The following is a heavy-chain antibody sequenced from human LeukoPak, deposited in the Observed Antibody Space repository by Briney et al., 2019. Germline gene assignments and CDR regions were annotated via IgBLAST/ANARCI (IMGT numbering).Heavy chain of an antibody. CDR1: GGSFSGYY. D-gene: IGHD3-3*01. CDR3: ARGFRSGYSFDY. CDR2: INHSGST. Sequence: SETLSLTCAVYGGSFSGYYWSWIRQPPGKGLEWIGEINHSGSTNYNPSLKSRVTISVDTSKNQFSLKLSSVTAADTAVYYCARGFRSGYSFDYWGQGTLVTVSS. J-gene: IGHJ4*02. V-gene: IGHV4-34*01.